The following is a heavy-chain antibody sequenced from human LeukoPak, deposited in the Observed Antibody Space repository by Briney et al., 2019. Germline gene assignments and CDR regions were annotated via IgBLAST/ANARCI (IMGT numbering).Heavy chain of an antibody. Sequence: GGSLRLSCAASGFTFSSYWMNWARQAPGKGLEWVAVISNDGSHKNDADSVKGRFTISRDNSKNTLYLQMNSLRVEDTAVYYCAKEGSSSSWYYYGLDVWGQGTTVTVSS. CDR2: ISNDGSHK. D-gene: IGHD6-6*01. CDR3: AKEGSSSSWYYYGLDV. J-gene: IGHJ6*02. CDR1: GFTFSSYW. V-gene: IGHV3-30*18.